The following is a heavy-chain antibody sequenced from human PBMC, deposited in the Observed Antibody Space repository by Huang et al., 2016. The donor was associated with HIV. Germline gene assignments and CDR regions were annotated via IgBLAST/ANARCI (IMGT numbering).Heavy chain of an antibody. CDR1: GASVSSGSYY. CDR3: ARDRFYSGSSYAFDV. J-gene: IGHJ3*01. V-gene: IGHV4-61*09. D-gene: IGHD3-10*01. CDR2: IYTRETT. Sequence: QVQLQESGPGSVKPSQTLSLTCTVSGASVSSGSYYWTWIRQPAGKGLEWLGQIYTRETTNYNPSRQNRVTISVDTSKNQFSLELSSVTAADTAVYYCARDRFYSGSSYAFDVWGQGTMVTVSS.